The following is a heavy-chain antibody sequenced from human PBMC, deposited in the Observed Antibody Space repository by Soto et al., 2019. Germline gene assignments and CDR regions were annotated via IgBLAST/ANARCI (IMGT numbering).Heavy chain of an antibody. Sequence: QVQLVQSGAEVRKPGASVKVSCKASGYTFTNYYMHWVRQAPGQGLEWMGIINPSGGGTNYAQKCQGRVTMTRDTSKSILYMELSSLRSDDTAVYYCARGGNIAARPLDYWGQGTLVTVSS. CDR3: ARGGNIAARPLDY. V-gene: IGHV1-46*01. D-gene: IGHD6-6*01. CDR2: INPSGGGT. CDR1: GYTFTNYY. J-gene: IGHJ4*02.